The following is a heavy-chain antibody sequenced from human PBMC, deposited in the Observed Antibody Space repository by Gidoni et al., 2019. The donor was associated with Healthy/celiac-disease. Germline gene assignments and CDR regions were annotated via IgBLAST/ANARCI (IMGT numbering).Heavy chain of an antibody. V-gene: IGHV1-2*02. D-gene: IGHD3-3*01. CDR1: GYTFTGYY. Sequence: QVQLVQSGAAVKQPGASVKVSCKASGYTFTGYYMHWVRQAPGQGLEWMGWINPNSGGTNYAQKFQGRVTMTRDTSISTAYMELSRLRSDDTAVYYCARETVLEWLLPQTDNDAFDIWGQGTMVTVSS. J-gene: IGHJ3*02. CDR2: INPNSGGT. CDR3: ARETVLEWLLPQTDNDAFDI.